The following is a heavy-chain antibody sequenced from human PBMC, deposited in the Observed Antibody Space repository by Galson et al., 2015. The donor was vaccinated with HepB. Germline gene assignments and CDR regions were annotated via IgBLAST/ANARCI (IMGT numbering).Heavy chain of an antibody. D-gene: IGHD6-13*01. J-gene: IGHJ4*02. CDR3: ARAGYSSSWYRGGGDDY. V-gene: IGHV1-18*01. Sequence: SVKVSCKASGYTFTSYGISWVRQAPGQGLEWMGWISAYNGNTNYAQKLQGRVTMTTDTSTGTAYMELRSLRSDDTAVYYCARAGYSSSWYRGGGDDYWGQGTLVTVSS. CDR1: GYTFTSYG. CDR2: ISAYNGNT.